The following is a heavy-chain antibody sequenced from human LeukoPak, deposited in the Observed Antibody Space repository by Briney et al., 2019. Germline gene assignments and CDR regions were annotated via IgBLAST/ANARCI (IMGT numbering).Heavy chain of an antibody. Sequence: GGSLRLSCAASGFTFSSYWMHWVRQAPGKGLLWVSRVNSDGSSTSYADSVKGRFTISRDNAKNTLYLQMNSLRAEDTAVYYCARRIAAAAAPYYFDYWGQGTLVTVSS. J-gene: IGHJ4*02. D-gene: IGHD6-13*01. V-gene: IGHV3-74*01. CDR2: VNSDGSST. CDR1: GFTFSSYW. CDR3: ARRIAAAAAPYYFDY.